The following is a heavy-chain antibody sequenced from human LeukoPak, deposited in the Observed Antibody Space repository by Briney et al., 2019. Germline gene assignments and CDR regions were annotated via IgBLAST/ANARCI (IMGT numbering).Heavy chain of an antibody. Sequence: PGGSLRLSCAASGFTFSDYYMSWIRQTPGKGLEWVSYISSSGSTIYYADSVEGRFTISRDNAKNSLYLQMNSLRAEDTAVYYCARDPDYYDSSGSGYWGQGTLVTVSS. J-gene: IGHJ4*02. CDR1: GFTFSDYY. CDR2: ISSSGSTI. V-gene: IGHV3-11*01. CDR3: ARDPDYYDSSGSGY. D-gene: IGHD3-22*01.